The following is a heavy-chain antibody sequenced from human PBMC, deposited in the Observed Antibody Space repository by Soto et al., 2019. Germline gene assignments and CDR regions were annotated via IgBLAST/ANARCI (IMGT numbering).Heavy chain of an antibody. D-gene: IGHD3-3*01. Sequence: QVQLVQSGAEVKKPGSSVKVSCKASGGTFSSYAISWVRQAPGQGLEGLGGTTPILGTANYAQKFQGRVTITADESTSTAYMELSSLRSEDTAVYYCARDRATYDFWSGYTYNWFDPWGQGTLVTVSS. V-gene: IGHV1-69*01. CDR2: TTPILGTA. J-gene: IGHJ5*02. CDR1: GGTFSSYA. CDR3: ARDRATYDFWSGYTYNWFDP.